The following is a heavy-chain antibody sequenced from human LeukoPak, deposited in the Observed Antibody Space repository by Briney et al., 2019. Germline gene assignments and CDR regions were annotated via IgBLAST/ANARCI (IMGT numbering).Heavy chain of an antibody. Sequence: GGSLRLSCAGSGFTFCNYWMSWVRQAPGKGLGGVANIKQDGSEKYYVDSVKGRFTISRHSAKNSLYLQMNSLRAEDTAVCYCAKIIAAAGYYYYYYMDVWGKGTTVSVSS. J-gene: IGHJ6*03. D-gene: IGHD6-13*01. CDR2: IKQDGSEK. CDR1: GFTFCNYW. CDR3: AKIIAAAGYYYYYYMDV. V-gene: IGHV3-7*01.